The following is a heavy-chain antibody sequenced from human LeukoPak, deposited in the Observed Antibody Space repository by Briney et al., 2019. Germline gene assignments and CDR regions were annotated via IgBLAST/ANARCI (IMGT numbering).Heavy chain of an antibody. V-gene: IGHV3-23*01. CDR3: ANRISGSSS. CDR2: ISSGGGNT. CDR1: GFIIRNYA. J-gene: IGHJ5*02. D-gene: IGHD1-26*01. Sequence: PGGSLRLSCAASGFIIRNYAMSWIRQAPGKGLEWVSAISSGGGNTDYADSVKGRFTISRDNSKKMVFLQMNSLRAEDTGVYYCANRISGSSSWGQGTLVTVSS.